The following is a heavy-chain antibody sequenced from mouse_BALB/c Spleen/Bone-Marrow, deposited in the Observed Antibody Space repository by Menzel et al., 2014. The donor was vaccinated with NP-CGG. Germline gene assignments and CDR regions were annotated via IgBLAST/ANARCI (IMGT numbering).Heavy chain of an antibody. CDR2: IYPGNDGT. V-gene: IGHV1-12*01. D-gene: IGHD2-1*01. CDR3: ARWGGNYGFAY. CDR1: GYTFTSYN. J-gene: IGHJ3*01. Sequence: LQQSGAELVRSGASVKMSCKASGYTFTSYNMHWVKRTPGQGLEWIGYIYPGNDGTKFNQKFKGKATLTADTSSSTAYMQISSLTSEDSAVYFCARWGGNYGFAYWGQGTLVTISA.